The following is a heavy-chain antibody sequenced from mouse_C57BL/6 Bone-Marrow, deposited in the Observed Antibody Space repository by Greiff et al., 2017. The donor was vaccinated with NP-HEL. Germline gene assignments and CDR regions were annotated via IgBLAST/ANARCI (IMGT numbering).Heavy chain of an antibody. CDR1: GFNIKDDY. D-gene: IGHD2-3*01. Sequence: VQLQQSGAELVRPGASVKLSCTASGFNIKDDYMHWVKQRPEQGLEWIGWIDPENGDTEYASKFQGKATITADTSSNTAYLQLSSLTSEDTAVYYCTTGGVDGYFDYWGQGTTLTVSS. J-gene: IGHJ2*01. CDR3: TTGGVDGYFDY. CDR2: IDPENGDT. V-gene: IGHV14-4*01.